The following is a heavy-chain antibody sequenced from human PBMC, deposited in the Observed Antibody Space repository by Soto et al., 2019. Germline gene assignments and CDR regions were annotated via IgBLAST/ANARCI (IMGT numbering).Heavy chain of an antibody. D-gene: IGHD6-19*01. CDR2: INAGNGNT. V-gene: IGHV1-3*01. CDR1: GYTFTNYA. J-gene: IGHJ2*01. CDR3: ARSGYSSGWYHWYLDF. Sequence: ASVKVSCKASGYTFTNYAIHWVRQAPGQRLEWMGWINAGNGNTKYSQKFQGRVTITRDTSASTAYMELSSLRSEDTAVYYCARSGYSSGWYHWYLDFWGRGTLGTAPQ.